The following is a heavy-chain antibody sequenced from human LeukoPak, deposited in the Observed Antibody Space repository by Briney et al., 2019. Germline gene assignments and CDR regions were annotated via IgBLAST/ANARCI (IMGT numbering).Heavy chain of an antibody. V-gene: IGHV4-4*07. Sequence: SETLSLTCTVSGGSISSYYWSWIRQPAGKGLEWIGRIYTSGSTNYNPSLKSRVTMSVDTSENQFSLKLSSVTAADTAVYYCARDFWSGYYDYYYYMDVWGKGTTVTVSS. CDR1: GGSISSYY. D-gene: IGHD3-3*01. J-gene: IGHJ6*03. CDR3: ARDFWSGYYDYYYYMDV. CDR2: IYTSGST.